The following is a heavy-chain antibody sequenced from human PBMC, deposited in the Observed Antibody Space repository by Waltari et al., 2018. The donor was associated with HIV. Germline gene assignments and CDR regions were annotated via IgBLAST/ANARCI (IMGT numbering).Heavy chain of an antibody. CDR2: IYYSGGT. Sequence: QLQLQESGPGLVKPSETLSLTCTVSGGSISSSSYYWGCIRQPPGKGLEWIGSIYYSGGTCYNPTLKSRVTISVDTSKNQFSLKRSSVTAADTAGYYCASPGGGLLWFGARFDYWGQGTLVTVSS. CDR1: GGSISSSSYY. J-gene: IGHJ4*02. V-gene: IGHV4-39*01. D-gene: IGHD3-10*01. CDR3: ASPGGGLLWFGARFDY.